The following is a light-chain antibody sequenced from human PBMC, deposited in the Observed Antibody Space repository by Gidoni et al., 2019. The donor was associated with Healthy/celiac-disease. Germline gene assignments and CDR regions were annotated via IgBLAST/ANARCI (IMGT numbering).Light chain of an antibody. Sequence: EIVLPQSPATLSLSPGERATLSCRASQSVRSYLAWYQQKPGQAPRLLIYDASNRATGIPARFSGSGSGTDVTLTISSLEPEDFAVYYCQQRSNWPFTFXPXTKVDIK. CDR2: DAS. V-gene: IGKV3-11*01. CDR1: QSVRSY. J-gene: IGKJ3*01. CDR3: QQRSNWPFT.